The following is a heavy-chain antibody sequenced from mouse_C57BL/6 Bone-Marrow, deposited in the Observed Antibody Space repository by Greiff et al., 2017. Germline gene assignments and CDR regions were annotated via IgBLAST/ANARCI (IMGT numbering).Heavy chain of an antibody. Sequence: QVHVKQSGAELVRPGTSVKMSCKASGYTFTNYWIGWAKQRPGHGLEWIGDIYPGGGYTTYNEKFKGKATLTADKSSSTAYMQFSSLTSEDSAIYYCARSGAWAGFAYWGQGTLVTVSA. J-gene: IGHJ3*01. D-gene: IGHD3-2*02. CDR3: ARSGAWAGFAY. CDR2: IYPGGGYT. CDR1: GYTFTNYW. V-gene: IGHV1-63*01.